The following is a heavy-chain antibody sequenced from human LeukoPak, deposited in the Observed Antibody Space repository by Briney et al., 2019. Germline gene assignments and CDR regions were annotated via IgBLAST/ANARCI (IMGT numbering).Heavy chain of an antibody. CDR3: ARGVGGIDVFDI. V-gene: IGHV4-30-4*01. CDR1: GGSISSGDYY. D-gene: IGHD2-15*01. J-gene: IGHJ3*02. CDR2: IYYSGST. Sequence: SQTLSLTCTVSGGSISSGDYYWSWIRQPPGKGLEWIGYIYYSGSTYYNPSLKRRVTISVDTSKNQFSLKLSSVTAADTAVYYCARGVGGIDVFDIWGQGTMVTVSS.